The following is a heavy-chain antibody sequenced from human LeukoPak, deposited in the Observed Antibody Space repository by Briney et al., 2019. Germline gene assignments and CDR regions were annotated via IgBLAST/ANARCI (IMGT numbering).Heavy chain of an antibody. V-gene: IGHV1-46*01. D-gene: IGHD6-13*01. CDR1: GYTFTSYY. CDR2: INPSGGST. J-gene: IGHJ6*03. Sequence: GASVKVSCKASGYTFTSYYMHWVRQAPGQGLEWMGIINPSGGSTSYAQKFQGRVTMTRDTSISTVYMELSRLRSDDTAVYYCARAGLGYSSSWDYYYMNVWGKGTTVTVSS. CDR3: ARAGLGYSSSWDYYYMNV.